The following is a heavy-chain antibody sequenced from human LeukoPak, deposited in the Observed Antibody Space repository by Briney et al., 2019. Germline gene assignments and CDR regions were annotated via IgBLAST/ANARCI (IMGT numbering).Heavy chain of an antibody. D-gene: IGHD2-21*02. CDR3: ARPPGKVTRNWFDP. J-gene: IGHJ5*02. Sequence: PGGSLRLSCAASGFTFSSYSMNWVRQAPGKGLEWVSYISSSSSTIYYADSVKGRFTISRDNAKNSLYLQMNSLRAEDTAVYYCARPPGKVTRNWFDPWGEGTLVTVSS. CDR2: ISSSSSTI. V-gene: IGHV3-48*04. CDR1: GFTFSSYS.